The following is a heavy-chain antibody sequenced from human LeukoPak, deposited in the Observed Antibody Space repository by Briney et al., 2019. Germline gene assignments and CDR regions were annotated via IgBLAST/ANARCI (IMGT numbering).Heavy chain of an antibody. D-gene: IGHD6-6*01. CDR2: INPSGGST. V-gene: IGHV1-46*01. Sequence: ASVKVSCKASGYTFTSYYMHWVRQAPGQGLEWMGIINPSGGSTSYAQKFQGRVTMTRDTSTSTVYMELSSLRSEDTAVYYCAKDRRFVEYTSSSAALEVWGQGTVVTVSS. CDR1: GYTFTSYY. CDR3: AKDRRFVEYTSSSAALEV. J-gene: IGHJ3*01.